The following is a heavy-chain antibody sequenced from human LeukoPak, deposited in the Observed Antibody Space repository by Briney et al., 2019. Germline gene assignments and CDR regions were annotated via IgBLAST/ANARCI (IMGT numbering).Heavy chain of an antibody. Sequence: GGSLRLSCAASGFTFRSHAMSWVRQAPGKGLEWVSSISSSSSYIYYADSVKGRFTISRDNAKNSLYLQMNSLRAEDTAVYYCAREKLELSFDYWGQGTLVTVSS. CDR3: AREKLELSFDY. D-gene: IGHD1-7*01. J-gene: IGHJ4*02. V-gene: IGHV3-21*01. CDR1: GFTFRSHA. CDR2: ISSSSSYI.